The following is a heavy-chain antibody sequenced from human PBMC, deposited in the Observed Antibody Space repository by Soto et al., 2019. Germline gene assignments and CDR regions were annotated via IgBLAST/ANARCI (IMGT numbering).Heavy chain of an antibody. V-gene: IGHV4-4*02. CDR1: GGTIGRSNW. CDR3: ARLKHNRYYYGMDG. CDR2: IHHSGST. D-gene: IGHD1-20*01. J-gene: IGHJ6*02. Sequence: SGTKPQTCAVSGGTIGRSNWWIGVRPPPGKGLEWIGEIHHSGSTNYTPSLKSRVTISVDKSKKQFSLKLTSVTAADTAVDYCARLKHNRYYYGMDGWGQRNTVTVS.